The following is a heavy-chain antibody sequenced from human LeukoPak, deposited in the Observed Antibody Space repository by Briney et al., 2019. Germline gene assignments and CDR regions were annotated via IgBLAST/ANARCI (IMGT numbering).Heavy chain of an antibody. V-gene: IGHV1-24*01. J-gene: IGHJ4*02. CDR3: ATDAAPSMVRGVIITN. CDR2: FDPEDGET. CDR1: GSKLTEFS. D-gene: IGHD3-10*01. Sequence: ASVKVACKVFGSKLTEFSMHWVRQAPGKGLEWMGGFDPEDGETIYAQKFQGRVTMTEDTSTDTAYMELSSLRSEDTAVYYCATDAAPSMVRGVIITNWGQGTLVTVSS.